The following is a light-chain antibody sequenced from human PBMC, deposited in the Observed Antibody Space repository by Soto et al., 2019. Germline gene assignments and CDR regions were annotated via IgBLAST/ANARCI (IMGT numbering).Light chain of an antibody. CDR1: QSVGGN. Sequence: EIVMTQSPATLSVSPGERATLSCRASQSVGGNLAWYQQKPGQAPRLLIYGASTRATGIPARFSGSGSGTEFTLTISGLQSEDFATYYCQQYNNRPPETFGQGTKLE. V-gene: IGKV3-15*01. CDR3: QQYNNRPPET. CDR2: GAS. J-gene: IGKJ2*01.